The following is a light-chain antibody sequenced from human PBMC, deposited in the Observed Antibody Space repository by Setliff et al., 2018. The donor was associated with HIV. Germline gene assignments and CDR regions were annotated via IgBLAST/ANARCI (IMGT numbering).Light chain of an antibody. CDR1: QSILYNSNNKNY. V-gene: IGKV4-1*01. J-gene: IGKJ1*01. CDR2: WAS. CDR3: QQYYTTPLT. Sequence: DIVMTQSPDSLAVSLGERATLNCKSSQSILYNSNNKNYLAWYQQRPRQSPRLLIYWASTREIGVPDRFSGSGSGTDFTLTISSLQAEDVAVYFCQQYYTTPLTFGQGTKVDIK.